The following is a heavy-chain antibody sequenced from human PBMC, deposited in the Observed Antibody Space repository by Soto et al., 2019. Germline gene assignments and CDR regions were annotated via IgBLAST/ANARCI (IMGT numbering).Heavy chain of an antibody. CDR3: ARLFTVTTDYYFGMDV. Sequence: VQLRESGPGLVKPSETLSLSCTVSGGSISGSYWSWVRQPAGKGLEWIGPIYSSGSSNYNPSLTSRRAMSRDTSNNQFSLKLRSVTAADTAIYYCARLFTVTTDYYFGMDVWGQGTTVTVSS. CDR2: IYSSGSS. D-gene: IGHD4-17*01. V-gene: IGHV4-4*07. CDR1: GGSISGSY. J-gene: IGHJ6*01.